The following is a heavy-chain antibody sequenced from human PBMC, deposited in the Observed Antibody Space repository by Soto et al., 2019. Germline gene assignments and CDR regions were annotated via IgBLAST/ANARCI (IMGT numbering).Heavy chain of an antibody. CDR2: IFSSGST. CDR3: ARVDYGGNSSPRTLYYFDY. J-gene: IGHJ4*02. CDR1: GGSINTFY. V-gene: IGHV4-4*07. Sequence: SETLSLTCTVSGGSINTFYWSWVRQPAGKGLEWIGRIFSSGSTSFNPSLESRVAMSVDTSKNHFSLNLSSVTAADMAVYYCARVDYGGNSSPRTLYYFDYWGQGTLVTVSS. D-gene: IGHD4-17*01.